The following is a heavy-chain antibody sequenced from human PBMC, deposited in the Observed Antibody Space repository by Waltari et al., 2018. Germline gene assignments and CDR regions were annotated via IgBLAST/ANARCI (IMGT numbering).Heavy chain of an antibody. CDR3: ARARPQYDYVWGSYRYGTYDAFDI. CDR1: GGSFSGYY. J-gene: IGHJ3*02. Sequence: QVQLQQWGAGLLKPSETLSLTCAVYGGSFSGYYWSWIRQPPGKGLEWIGEINHSGSTNYNPALKSRVTISVDTSKNQFSLMLSSVTAADTAVYYCARARPQYDYVWGSYRYGTYDAFDIWGQGTMVTVSS. V-gene: IGHV4-34*01. CDR2: INHSGST. D-gene: IGHD3-16*02.